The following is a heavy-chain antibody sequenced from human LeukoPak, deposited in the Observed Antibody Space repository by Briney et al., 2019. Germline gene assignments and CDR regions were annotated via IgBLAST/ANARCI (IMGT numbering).Heavy chain of an antibody. CDR1: GYTFTSYG. CDR2: ISAYNGNT. Sequence: ASVKVSCKASGYTFTSYGISWVRQAPGQGLEWMGWISAYNGNTNYAQKLQGRVTMTTDTSTSTAYMDLRSLRSDDTAVYYCARVGQGYSSSWLVDWGQGTLVTVSS. V-gene: IGHV1-18*01. CDR3: ARVGQGYSSSWLVD. D-gene: IGHD6-13*01. J-gene: IGHJ4*02.